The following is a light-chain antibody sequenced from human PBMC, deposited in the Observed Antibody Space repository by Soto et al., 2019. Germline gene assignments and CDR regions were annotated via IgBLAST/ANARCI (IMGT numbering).Light chain of an antibody. J-gene: IGKJ1*01. CDR3: KQIRT. CDR2: DVS. Sequence: DIQMTQSPSTLSASVGDRVTIPCRASQTINNRLAWYQQKPGKAPKLLIYDVSTLESGVPSRFSGSGSGTDFTLTISSLQPEDFATYYWKQIRTCGQGTKVEI. V-gene: IGKV1-5*01. CDR1: QTINNR.